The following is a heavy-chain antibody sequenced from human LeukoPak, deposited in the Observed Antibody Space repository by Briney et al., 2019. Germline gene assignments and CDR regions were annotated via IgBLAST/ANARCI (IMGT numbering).Heavy chain of an antibody. D-gene: IGHD3-22*01. CDR2: INHSGST. J-gene: IGHJ4*02. CDR3: ARGARGYSRLGY. CDR1: GVSFSGYY. Sequence: PSETLSLTCAVYGVSFSGYYWSWVRQPPGKGLEWIGEINHSGSTNYNPSLKSRVTISVNTSKNQFSLKLSSVTAADTAVYYCARGARGYSRLGYWGQGTLVTVS. V-gene: IGHV4-34*01.